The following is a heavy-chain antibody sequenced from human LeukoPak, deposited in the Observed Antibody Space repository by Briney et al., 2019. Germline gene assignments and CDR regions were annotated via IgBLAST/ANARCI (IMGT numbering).Heavy chain of an antibody. J-gene: IGHJ4*02. CDR2: IQSGGTT. V-gene: IGHV3-53*05. CDR3: GRITR. Sequence: GGSLRLSCAASGLTVSTTYMTWVRQAPGKGLEWVSVIQSGGTTNYADSVKGRFTISRDNSKNTVFLQMNSPRPEDTAVYYCGRITRWGQGTLVTVSS. CDR1: GLTVSTTY.